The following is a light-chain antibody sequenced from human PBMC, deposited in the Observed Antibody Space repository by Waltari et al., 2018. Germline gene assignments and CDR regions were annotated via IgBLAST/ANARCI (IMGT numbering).Light chain of an antibody. J-gene: IGLJ2*01. Sequence: NFMLTQPHSVSESPGKTVTISCTRSSGSIASHYVQWYQQRPGSSPTTVIYKDNQRPSGVPDRFSGSIDSSSNAASLTISGLKTDDEADYYCQSYDRSNQVFGGGTKLTVL. CDR1: SGSIASHY. V-gene: IGLV6-57*01. CDR3: QSYDRSNQV. CDR2: KDN.